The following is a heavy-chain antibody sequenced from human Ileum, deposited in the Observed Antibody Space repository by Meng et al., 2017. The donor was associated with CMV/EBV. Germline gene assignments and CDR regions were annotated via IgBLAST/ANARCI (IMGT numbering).Heavy chain of an antibody. J-gene: IGHJ4*02. CDR2: ISTNGGST. Sequence: GEALMISCAASGFTFSSYAMHWVRQAPGKGLEYVSAISTNGGSTYYADSVKGRFTISRDNSKNTLYLQMGSLRAEDMAVYYCARDRGSYPYYFDYWGQGTLVTAPQ. V-gene: IGHV3-64*02. CDR3: ARDRGSYPYYFDY. CDR1: GFTFSSYA. D-gene: IGHD1-26*01.